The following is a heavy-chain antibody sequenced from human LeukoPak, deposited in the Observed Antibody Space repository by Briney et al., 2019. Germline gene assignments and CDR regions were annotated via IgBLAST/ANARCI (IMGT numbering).Heavy chain of an antibody. CDR1: GGSISSSNW. V-gene: IGHV4-4*02. D-gene: IGHD3-10*01. Sequence: SETLSLTCAVSGGSISSSNWWSWVRQPPGKGLEWIGEISHSGSSNYNPSLKGRVTISVDTSKNQFSLKLSSVTAADTAVYYCARDTYYYGSGSYSFDYWGQGTLVTVSS. CDR3: ARDTYYYGSGSYSFDY. CDR2: ISHSGSS. J-gene: IGHJ4*02.